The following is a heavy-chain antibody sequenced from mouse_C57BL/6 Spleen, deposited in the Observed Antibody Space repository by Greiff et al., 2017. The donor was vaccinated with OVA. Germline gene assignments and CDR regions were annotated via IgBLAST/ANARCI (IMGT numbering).Heavy chain of an antibody. CDR3: ASKEAFAY. D-gene: IGHD3-2*02. CDR2: IWSGGST. CDR1: GFSLTSYG. Sequence: QVQLKESGPGLVQPSQSLSITCTASGFSLTSYGVHWVRQSPGKGLEWLGEIWSGGSTDYNAAFISRLSISKDNSKSQVFFKMNSLQADDTAIYYCASKEAFAYWGQGTLVTVSA. V-gene: IGHV2-2*01. J-gene: IGHJ3*01.